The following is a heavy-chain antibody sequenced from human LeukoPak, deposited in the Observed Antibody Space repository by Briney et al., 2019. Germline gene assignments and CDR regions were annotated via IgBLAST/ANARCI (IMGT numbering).Heavy chain of an antibody. CDR3: ARVGALDWLDP. CDR2: IDYSGSY. CDR1: GGSISNHY. Sequence: PSETLSLTCTVSGGSISNHYWTWIRQPPGKGLEWIGYIDYSGSYNYNPSLKSRITISADTSKSQFSLKLRSLTAANTAVYYCARVGALDWLDPWGQGILVTVSS. D-gene: IGHD3-10*01. V-gene: IGHV4-59*11. J-gene: IGHJ5*02.